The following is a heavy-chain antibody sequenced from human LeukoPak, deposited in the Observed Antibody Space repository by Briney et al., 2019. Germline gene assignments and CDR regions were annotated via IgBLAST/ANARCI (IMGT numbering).Heavy chain of an antibody. CDR1: GYSFTSYW. CDR2: IYPGDSDT. J-gene: IGHJ3*02. Sequence: GESLKISCKGSGYSFTSYWIGWVRQMPGKGLEWMGIIYPGDSDTRYSPSFQGQVTISADKSTSTAYLQWSSLKASDTAMYYCARHLRTYYYDSSGYYDAFDIWGQGTMVTVSS. D-gene: IGHD3-22*01. CDR3: ARHLRTYYYDSSGYYDAFDI. V-gene: IGHV5-51*01.